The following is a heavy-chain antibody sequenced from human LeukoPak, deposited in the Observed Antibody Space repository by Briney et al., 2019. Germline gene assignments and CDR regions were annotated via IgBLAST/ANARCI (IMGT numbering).Heavy chain of an antibody. CDR1: GFTFSSYG. Sequence: GGSLRLSCAASGFTFSSYGMHWVRQASGKGLEWVAVIWYDGSNKYYADSVKGRFTISRDNSKNTLYLQMNSLRAEDTAVYYCAKGRSGYDYWGQGTLVTVSS. V-gene: IGHV3-33*06. CDR2: IWYDGSNK. CDR3: AKGRSGYDY. D-gene: IGHD3-22*01. J-gene: IGHJ4*02.